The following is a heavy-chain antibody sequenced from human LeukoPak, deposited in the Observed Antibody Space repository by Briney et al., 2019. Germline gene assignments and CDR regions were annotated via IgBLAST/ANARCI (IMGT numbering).Heavy chain of an antibody. V-gene: IGHV3-9*01. D-gene: IGHD3-10*01. CDR2: ISWNSGSI. Sequence: PGRSLSLSCAASGFTFDDYAMHWVRQAPGKGLEWVSGISWNSGSIGYADSVKGRFTISRDNSKNTLFLQMNSLRAEDTAVYYCAKGVIHGIRGASDNWGQGTLVTVSS. CDR3: AKGVIHGIRGASDN. CDR1: GFTFDDYA. J-gene: IGHJ4*02.